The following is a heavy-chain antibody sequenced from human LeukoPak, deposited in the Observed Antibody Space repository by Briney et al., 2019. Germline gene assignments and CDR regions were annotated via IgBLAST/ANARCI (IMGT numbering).Heavy chain of an antibody. D-gene: IGHD2-2*01. CDR3: AREDTSDDWFDP. CDR1: GFTFSSYW. Sequence: GGSLRLSCAASGFTFSSYWMSWVRQAPGKGLEWVANIKEDGSEKYYVGSVKGRFTISRDNAKNSLDLQMNSLRAEDTAVYYCAREDTSDDWFDPWGQGTLVTVSS. V-gene: IGHV3-7*01. CDR2: IKEDGSEK. J-gene: IGHJ5*02.